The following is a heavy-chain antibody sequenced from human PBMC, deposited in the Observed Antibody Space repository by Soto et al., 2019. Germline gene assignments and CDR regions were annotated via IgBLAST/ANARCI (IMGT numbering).Heavy chain of an antibody. J-gene: IGHJ5*02. D-gene: IGHD3-10*01. Sequence: SETLSLTCSVSGESINTPHYYWSWVRQPPGKGLEWIGYIYYSGNTYYNPSLKSRVTISVDTSKNQFSLKLSSVTAADTAVYYCARELSTMVRGVITNWFDPWGRGTLVTVSS. V-gene: IGHV4-30-4*02. CDR2: IYYSGNT. CDR1: GESINTPHYY. CDR3: ARELSTMVRGVITNWFDP.